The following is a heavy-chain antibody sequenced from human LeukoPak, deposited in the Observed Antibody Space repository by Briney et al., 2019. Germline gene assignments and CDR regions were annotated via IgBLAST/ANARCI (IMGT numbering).Heavy chain of an antibody. J-gene: IGHJ3*02. V-gene: IGHV3-48*03. CDR3: ATSRIDYGGNEGAFDI. CDR1: GFTFSNYE. D-gene: IGHD4-23*01. Sequence: GGSLRLSCAASGFTFSNYEMSWVRQAPGKGLEWVSYISSSGSTIYYADSVKGRFTISRDNSKNTLYLQMNSLRAEDTAVYYCATSRIDYGGNEGAFDIWGQGTMVTVSS. CDR2: ISSSGSTI.